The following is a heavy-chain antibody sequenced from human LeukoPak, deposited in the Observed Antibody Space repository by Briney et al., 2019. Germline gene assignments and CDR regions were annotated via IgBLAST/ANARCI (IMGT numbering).Heavy chain of an antibody. CDR1: GGSISSGSYY. CDR2: INHSGST. D-gene: IGHD3-10*01. J-gene: IGHJ6*03. CDR3: ASLRGSGKLIYYYMDV. Sequence: SETLSLTCTVSGGSISSGSYYWSWIRQPPGKGLEWIGEINHSGSTNYNPSLKSRLTISVDTSKNQFSLKLSSVTAADTAVYYCASLRGSGKLIYYYMDVWGKGTTVTVSS. V-gene: IGHV4-39*07.